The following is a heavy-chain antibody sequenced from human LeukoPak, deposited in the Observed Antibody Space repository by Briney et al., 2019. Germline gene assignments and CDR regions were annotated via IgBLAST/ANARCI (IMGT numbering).Heavy chain of an antibody. CDR2: ISHDGSNK. J-gene: IGHJ6*02. CDR3: ARAGSTSDYYYYYGMDV. V-gene: IGHV3-30*04. D-gene: IGHD2-2*01. Sequence: PGGSLRLSCAASGFTFSSYAMHWVRQAPGKGLEWVAVISHDGSNKYYADSVKGRFTISRENSKNTLYVQMNSLRGDDTAVYYCARAGSTSDYYYYYGMDVWGQGTTVTVSS. CDR1: GFTFSSYA.